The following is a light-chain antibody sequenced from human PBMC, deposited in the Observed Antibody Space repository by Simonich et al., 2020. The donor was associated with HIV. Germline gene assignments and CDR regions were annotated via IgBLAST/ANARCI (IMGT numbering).Light chain of an antibody. CDR1: QSVSSSY. CDR3: QQYYSTPLT. J-gene: IGKJ4*01. V-gene: IGKV3D-20*01. Sequence: EIVLTQSPGTLSLSPGERATLSCRASQSVSSSYLAWYQQKPGLAPRLLIYDASSRATGIPDRFSGSGSGTDFTLTVSSLQAEDVAVYYCQQYYSTPLTFGGGTKVEIK. CDR2: DAS.